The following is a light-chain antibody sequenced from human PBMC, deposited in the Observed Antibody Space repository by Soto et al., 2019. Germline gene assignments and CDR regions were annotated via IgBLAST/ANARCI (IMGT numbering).Light chain of an antibody. CDR2: GAS. J-gene: IGKJ1*01. CDR1: QTVRNN. CDR3: QQYNNWPQT. Sequence: EIVMTQSPFTLSVSPVERASLSCSASQTVRNNYLAWYQQKPGQAPRLLIYGASTRATGIPARFSGSGSGTEFTLTISSLQSEDFAVYYCQQYNNWPQTFGQGTKV. V-gene: IGKV3-15*01.